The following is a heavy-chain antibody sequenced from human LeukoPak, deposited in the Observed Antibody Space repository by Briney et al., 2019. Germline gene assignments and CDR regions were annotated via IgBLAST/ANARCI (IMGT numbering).Heavy chain of an antibody. CDR3: ARVVQVYCSSTSCYVGAFDI. CDR2: TYYRSKWYN. J-gene: IGHJ3*02. D-gene: IGHD2-2*01. Sequence: SQTLSLTCAISGDSVSSNSAAWNWIRQSPSRDLEWLGRTYYRSKWYNDYAISVKSRITINPDTSKNQFSLQLNSVTPEDTAVYYCARVVQVYCSSTSCYVGAFDIWGQGTMVTVSS. V-gene: IGHV6-1*01. CDR1: GDSVSSNSAA.